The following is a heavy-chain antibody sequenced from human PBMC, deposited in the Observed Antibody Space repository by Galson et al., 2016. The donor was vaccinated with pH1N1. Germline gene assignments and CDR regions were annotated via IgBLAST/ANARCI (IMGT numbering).Heavy chain of an antibody. Sequence: TLSLTCTVSGGSISSGSYYWNWIRQPAGEGLEWIGRLYTSGSTTYNPSLKSRVTMSVDTSKNQFSLRLTSVTAAATAVYYCARDRVALTGIFDYWGQGTLVTVSS. J-gene: IGHJ4*02. CDR3: ARDRVALTGIFDY. CDR1: GGSISSGSYY. CDR2: LYTSGST. V-gene: IGHV4-61*02. D-gene: IGHD3-10*01.